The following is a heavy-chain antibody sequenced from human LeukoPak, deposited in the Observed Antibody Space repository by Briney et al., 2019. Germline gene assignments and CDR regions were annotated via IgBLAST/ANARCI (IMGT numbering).Heavy chain of an antibody. Sequence: GESLKISCKGSGYSFTYYWIGWVRQMPGKGLEWMGWINAGNGNTKYSQEFQGRVTITRDTSASTAYMELSSLRSEDMAVYYCARERSVGGWYYFDYWGQGTLVTVSS. J-gene: IGHJ4*02. CDR1: GYSFTYYW. CDR2: INAGNGNT. V-gene: IGHV1-3*03. CDR3: ARERSVGGWYYFDY. D-gene: IGHD6-19*01.